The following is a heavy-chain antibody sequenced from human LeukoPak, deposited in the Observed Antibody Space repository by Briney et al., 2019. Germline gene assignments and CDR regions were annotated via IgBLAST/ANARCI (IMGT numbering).Heavy chain of an antibody. CDR3: TRVLTARLVPYYYYMDV. D-gene: IGHD3-9*01. V-gene: IGHV3-49*03. CDR1: GFTFSSCW. Sequence: PGGSLRLSCAASGFTFSSCWMSWFRQAPGKGLEWVGFIRSKAYGGTTEYAASVKGRFTISRDDSKSIAYLQMNSLKTEDTAVYYCTRVLTARLVPYYYYMDVWGKGTTVTVSS. J-gene: IGHJ6*03. CDR2: IRSKAYGGTT.